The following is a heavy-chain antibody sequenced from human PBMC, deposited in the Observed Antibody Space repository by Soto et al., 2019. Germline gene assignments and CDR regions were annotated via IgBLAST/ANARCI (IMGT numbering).Heavy chain of an antibody. D-gene: IGHD3-10*01. Sequence: EVQLVESGGGLVQPGGSLKLSCAASGFTFSDSAMHWVRQASGKGLEWVGRIRSKPNSYATAYAASVNGRFTISRDDSKNMAYLQMNSLKTEDTAVYYCMRRNFERSDYGPEDCWGQGTLVIVSS. CDR1: GFTFSDSA. J-gene: IGHJ4*02. CDR2: IRSKPNSYAT. CDR3: MRRNFERSDYGPEDC. V-gene: IGHV3-73*01.